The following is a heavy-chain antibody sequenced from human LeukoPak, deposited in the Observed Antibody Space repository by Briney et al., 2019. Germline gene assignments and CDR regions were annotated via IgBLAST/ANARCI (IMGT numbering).Heavy chain of an antibody. V-gene: IGHV4-39*01. CDR3: ARHVHHSSGFEYYFDY. CDR2: VYYSGST. D-gene: IGHD3-22*01. J-gene: IGHJ4*02. Sequence: SETLSLTCIVSGDSLSNDNYYWGWIRQPPGKGLEWIGRVYYSGSTYYNPSLKSRITMSVDTSKSQFSLNLSSVTAADTAVYYCARHVHHSSGFEYYFDYWGQGTLVTVSS. CDR1: GDSLSNDNYY.